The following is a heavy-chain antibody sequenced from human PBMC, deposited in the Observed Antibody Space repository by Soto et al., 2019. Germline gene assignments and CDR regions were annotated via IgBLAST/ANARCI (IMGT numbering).Heavy chain of an antibody. CDR1: GFTFSSYA. V-gene: IGHV3-30*18. Sequence: WGSLRLSCVGSGFTFSSYAMHWVRQVPGRGLECVAGISDTGSSPYYAASVEGRFTISRENSKNTLSLHMDRLRVEDTAVYYCAKDRGGDCPDNSCYFGADYWGQGTPVTVSS. CDR3: AKDRGGDCPDNSCYFGADY. J-gene: IGHJ4*02. D-gene: IGHD2-2*01. CDR2: ISDTGSSP.